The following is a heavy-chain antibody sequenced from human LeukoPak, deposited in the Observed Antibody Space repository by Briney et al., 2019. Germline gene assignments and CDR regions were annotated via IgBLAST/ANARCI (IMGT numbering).Heavy chain of an antibody. CDR3: AKDISGSSGWYYFDY. CDR1: GFTFSSYG. CDR2: IWYDGSNK. V-gene: IGHV3-30*02. D-gene: IGHD6-19*01. Sequence: GGSLRLSCAASGFTFSSYGMHWVRQAPGKGLEWVAVIWYDGSNKYYADSVKGRFTISRDNSKNTLYLQMNSLRAEDTALYYCAKDISGSSGWYYFDYWGQGTLVTVSS. J-gene: IGHJ4*02.